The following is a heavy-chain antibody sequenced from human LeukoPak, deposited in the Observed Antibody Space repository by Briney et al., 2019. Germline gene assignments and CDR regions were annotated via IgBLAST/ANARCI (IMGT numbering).Heavy chain of an antibody. J-gene: IGHJ3*02. CDR2: INPNSGGT. CDR3: ARDNSYCGGDCSLQGDAFDI. Sequence: GASVKVSCKASGYTFTGYYMHWVRQAPGQGLEWMGWINPNSGGTNYAQKFQGRVTMTRDTSISTAYMELSRLRSDDTAVYYCARDNSYCGGDCSLQGDAFDIWGQGTMVTVSS. CDR1: GYTFTGYY. V-gene: IGHV1-2*02. D-gene: IGHD2-21*01.